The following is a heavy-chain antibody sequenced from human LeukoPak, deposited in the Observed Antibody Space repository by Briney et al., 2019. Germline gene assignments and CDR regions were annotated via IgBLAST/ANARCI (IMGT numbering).Heavy chain of an antibody. Sequence: SEALSLTCTVPGGSISSSSYYWGWIRQPPGKGLEWIGSIYYSGSTYYNPSLKSRVTISVDTSKNQFSLKLSSVTAADTAVYYCARHVIMITFGGVIVPEMGYFDYWGQGTLVTVSS. D-gene: IGHD3-16*02. CDR3: ARHVIMITFGGVIVPEMGYFDY. J-gene: IGHJ4*02. CDR1: GGSISSSSYY. CDR2: IYYSGST. V-gene: IGHV4-39*01.